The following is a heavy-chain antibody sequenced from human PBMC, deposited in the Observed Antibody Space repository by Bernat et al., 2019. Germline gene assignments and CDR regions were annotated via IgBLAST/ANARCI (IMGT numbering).Heavy chain of an antibody. J-gene: IGHJ4*02. V-gene: IGHV3-23*01. CDR3: GKYSSGWPDEVTFDY. Sequence: EVQLLESGGGLVQPGGSLRLSCAASGFTFSSYAMSWVSQAPGKGLEWVSAISGSGGSTYYADSVKGRFTISRDNSKNTLYLQMNSLRAEDTAVYYCGKYSSGWPDEVTFDYWGQGTLVTVSS. CDR2: ISGSGGST. CDR1: GFTFSSYA. D-gene: IGHD6-19*01.